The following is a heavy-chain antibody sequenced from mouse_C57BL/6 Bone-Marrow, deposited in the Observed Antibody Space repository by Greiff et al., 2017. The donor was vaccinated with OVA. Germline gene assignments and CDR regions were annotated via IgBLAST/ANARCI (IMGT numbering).Heavy chain of an antibody. CDR2: IYPGDGDT. Sequence: QVQLQQSGPELVKPGASVKISCKASGYAFSSSWMNWVKQRPGKGLEWIGRIYPGDGDTNYNGKFKGKATLTADKSSSTAYMQLSSLTSEDSAVYFCARYSYYDLYYAMDYWGQGNSVTASS. J-gene: IGHJ4*01. D-gene: IGHD1-1*01. CDR1: GYAFSSSW. V-gene: IGHV1-82*01. CDR3: ARYSYYDLYYAMDY.